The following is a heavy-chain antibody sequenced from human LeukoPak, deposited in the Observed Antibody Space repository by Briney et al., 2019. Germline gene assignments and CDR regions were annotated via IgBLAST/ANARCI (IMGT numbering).Heavy chain of an antibody. CDR2: IKQDGSEK. Sequence: GGSLRLSRAASGFTFSSYWMSWVRQAPGKGLEWVANIKQDGSEKYYVDSVKGRFTISRDNAKNSLYLQMNSLRAEDTAVYYCARDWDSSGDDAFDIWGQGTMVTVSS. V-gene: IGHV3-7*01. CDR1: GFTFSSYW. CDR3: ARDWDSSGDDAFDI. D-gene: IGHD6-19*01. J-gene: IGHJ3*02.